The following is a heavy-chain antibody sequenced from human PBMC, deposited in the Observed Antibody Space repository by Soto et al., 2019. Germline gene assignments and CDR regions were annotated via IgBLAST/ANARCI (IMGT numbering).Heavy chain of an antibody. V-gene: IGHV5-51*01. CDR1: GYSFTTYW. CDR3: PRRVGGQPGLDYWYFDL. Sequence: GESLKISCKGSGYSFTTYWIAWVRQMPGRGLEWMGIIYPGDSDARYSPSFQGQVTSSADKSTSTAYRQWTSLKASDTAMYYCPRRVGGQPGLDYWYFDLWGRGTLVTVAS. J-gene: IGHJ2*01. CDR2: IYPGDSDA. D-gene: IGHD2-15*01.